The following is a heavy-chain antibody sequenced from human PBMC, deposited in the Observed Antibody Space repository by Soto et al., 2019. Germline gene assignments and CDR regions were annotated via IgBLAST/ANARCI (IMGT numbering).Heavy chain of an antibody. CDR2: INEYNGTA. V-gene: IGHV1-18*01. J-gene: IGHJ6*02. Sequence: QVQLVQSGAEVKKPGASVTVSCKAPGYTLTTYGVSWVRQAPGQGLERLGRINEYNGTAKYAEKLQVRATMTTDKSTRTADMERRSLRSDDTAVYYCARMGDVPYYYYGMDVWGQGTTVTVSS. CDR3: ARMGDVPYYYYGMDV. CDR1: GYTLTTYG. D-gene: IGHD6-6*01.